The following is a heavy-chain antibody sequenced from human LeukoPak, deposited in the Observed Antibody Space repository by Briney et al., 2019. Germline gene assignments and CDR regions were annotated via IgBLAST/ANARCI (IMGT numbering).Heavy chain of an antibody. CDR1: GFTFSSYG. CDR2: ISYDGSNK. CDR3: AKGGGYSYGPSAPIDY. D-gene: IGHD5-18*01. J-gene: IGHJ4*02. V-gene: IGHV3-30*18. Sequence: GGSLRLSCAASGFTFSSYGMHWVRQAPGKGLEWVAVISYDGSNKYYADSVKGRFTISRDNSKNTLYLQMNSLRAEGTAVYYCAKGGGYSYGPSAPIDYWGQGTLVTVSS.